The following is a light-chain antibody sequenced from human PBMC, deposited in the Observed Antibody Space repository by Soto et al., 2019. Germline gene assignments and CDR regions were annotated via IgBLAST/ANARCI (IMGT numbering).Light chain of an antibody. Sequence: DIQMTQSPSTLSGSVGDRVTITCRASQTISSWLAWYQQKPGKAPKLLIYDASSLESGVPSRFSDSGSGTEFALTISSLQPDDFATYHRQQYNTYSWTVGQGTKVDIK. CDR2: DAS. J-gene: IGKJ1*01. CDR3: QQYNTYSWT. V-gene: IGKV1-5*01. CDR1: QTISSW.